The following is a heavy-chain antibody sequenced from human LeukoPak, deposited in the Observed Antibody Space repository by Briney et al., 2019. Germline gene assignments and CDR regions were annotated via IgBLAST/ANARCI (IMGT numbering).Heavy chain of an antibody. D-gene: IGHD6-13*01. CDR3: ARDGYSSSRGAFDI. V-gene: IGHV4-59*01. CDR2: IYYSGST. J-gene: IGHJ3*02. CDR1: GGSISSYY. Sequence: SQTLSLTCTVSGGSISSYYWSWLRQPPGKGLEWIGYIYYSGSTNYNPSLKSRVTISVDTSKNQFSLKLSSVTAADTAVYYCARDGYSSSRGAFDIWGQGTMVTVSS.